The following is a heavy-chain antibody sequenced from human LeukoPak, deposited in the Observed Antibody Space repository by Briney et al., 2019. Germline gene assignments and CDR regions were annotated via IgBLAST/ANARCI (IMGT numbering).Heavy chain of an antibody. Sequence: ASVKVSCKVSGYTLTELSMHWVRQAPGKGLEWMGGFDPEDGETIYAQKFQGRVTMTEDTSTDAAYMELSSLRSEDTAVYYCATPRVVVTAEGAFDIWGQGTMVTVSS. CDR1: GYTLTELS. V-gene: IGHV1-24*01. J-gene: IGHJ3*02. D-gene: IGHD2-21*02. CDR3: ATPRVVVTAEGAFDI. CDR2: FDPEDGET.